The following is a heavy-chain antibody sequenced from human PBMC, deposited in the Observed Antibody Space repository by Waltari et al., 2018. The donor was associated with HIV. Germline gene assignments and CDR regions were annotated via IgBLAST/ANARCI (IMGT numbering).Heavy chain of an antibody. Sequence: EVHLVESGGAVVQPGGSLRRSCAAPGFTFNEYSMHWVRQAPGKGLEWVSLITWDGGDTEYADSVRGRFTVSRDNSKNSLYLQLNSLRSEDTALYFCAKDRMGSLNYFDSWGQGTLVTVSS. V-gene: IGHV3-43*01. CDR2: ITWDGGDT. CDR3: AKDRMGSLNYFDS. J-gene: IGHJ4*02. CDR1: GFTFNEYS. D-gene: IGHD2-15*01.